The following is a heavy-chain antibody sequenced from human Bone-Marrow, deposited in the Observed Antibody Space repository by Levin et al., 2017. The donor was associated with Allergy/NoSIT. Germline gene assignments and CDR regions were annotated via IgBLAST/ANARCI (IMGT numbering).Heavy chain of an antibody. CDR3: ASGYCSSTSCQSDAFDI. V-gene: IGHV3-11*01. D-gene: IGHD2-2*01. CDR2: MSSSGGTI. J-gene: IGHJ3*02. Sequence: GGSLRLSCAASGFSFSDYFLSWIRQAPGKGLEWVSYMSSSGGTIHYADSVKGRFYISRDNAKNSLYLQMNSLRAEDTAVYYCASGYCSSTSCQSDAFDIWGQGTMVTVSS. CDR1: GFSFSDYF.